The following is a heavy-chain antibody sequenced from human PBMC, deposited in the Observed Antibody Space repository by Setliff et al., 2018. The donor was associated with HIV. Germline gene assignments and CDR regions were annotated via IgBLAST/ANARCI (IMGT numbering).Heavy chain of an antibody. CDR1: GFTFSSYG. CDR3: AKAPYSLDYFDN. Sequence: GGSLRLSCAASGFTFSSYGMHWVRQAPGKGLEWVAVIWYDGNKKNYVDSVKGRFTISRDNSKNTLYLQMNSLRVEDTAVYFCAKAPYSLDYFDNWGQGTLVTVSS. D-gene: IGHD3-16*01. J-gene: IGHJ4*02. V-gene: IGHV3-33*06. CDR2: IWYDGNKK.